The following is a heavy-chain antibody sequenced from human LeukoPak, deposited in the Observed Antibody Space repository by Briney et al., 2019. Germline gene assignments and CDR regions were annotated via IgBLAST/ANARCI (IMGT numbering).Heavy chain of an antibody. V-gene: IGHV3-7*03. CDR1: GFTFSSYW. J-gene: IGHJ4*02. D-gene: IGHD5-18*01. CDR3: AREGRGYSYGADY. CDR2: IKQDGSEK. Sequence: GGSLRLSCAASGFTFSSYWMSWVRQAPGKGLEWVANIKQDGSEKYYVDSVKGRFTISRDNAKNSLYLQMNSLRAEDTAAYYCAREGRGYSYGADYWGQGTLVTVSS.